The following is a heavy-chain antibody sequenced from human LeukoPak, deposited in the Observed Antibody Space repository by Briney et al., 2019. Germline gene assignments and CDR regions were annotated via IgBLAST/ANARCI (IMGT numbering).Heavy chain of an antibody. CDR3: ATSSSGWYRGWFDP. D-gene: IGHD6-19*01. Sequence: SETLSLTCTVSGGSISSSSYYWGWIRQPPGKGLEWIGSIYYSGSTYYNPSLKSRVTISVDTSKNQFSLKLSSVTAADTAVYYCATSSSGWYRGWFDPWGQGTLVTVSS. J-gene: IGHJ5*02. CDR1: GGSISSSSYY. CDR2: IYYSGST. V-gene: IGHV4-39*07.